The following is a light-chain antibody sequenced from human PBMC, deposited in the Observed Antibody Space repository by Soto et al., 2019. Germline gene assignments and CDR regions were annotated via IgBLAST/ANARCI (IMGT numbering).Light chain of an antibody. V-gene: IGKV3-15*01. CDR2: DTS. J-gene: IGKJ5*01. CDR3: QQYNNWPPIT. Sequence: ETLMTQSPATLSVSPGERATLSCRASQSVSIKLAWYQQKPGQAPRLLIDDTSTRATGIPARFSGSGSGTEFTLTISSLQSEDFAVYYCQQYNNWPPITFGQGTRLEI. CDR1: QSVSIK.